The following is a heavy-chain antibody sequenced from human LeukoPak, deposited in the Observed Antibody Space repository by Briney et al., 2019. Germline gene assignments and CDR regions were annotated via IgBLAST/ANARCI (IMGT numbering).Heavy chain of an antibody. CDR2: IYFSGST. Sequence: SETLSLSCTLSGGSISSSSYYWGWIRQPPGKGLEWIGNIYFSGSTFYNPSLKSRVTLSVDTSKNQFSLRLSSVTAADTAVYYCARLAPREFDYWGQGTLVTVSS. CDR3: ARLAPREFDY. CDR1: GGSISSSSYY. J-gene: IGHJ4*02. V-gene: IGHV4-39*01.